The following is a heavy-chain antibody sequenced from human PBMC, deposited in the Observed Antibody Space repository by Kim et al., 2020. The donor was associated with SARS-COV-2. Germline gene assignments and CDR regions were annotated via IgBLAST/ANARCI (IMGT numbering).Heavy chain of an antibody. V-gene: IGHV4-59*01. CDR1: GGSISSYY. CDR2: IYYSGST. J-gene: IGHJ3*02. CDR3: ARVLVRGVSSSDAFDI. Sequence: SETLSLTCTVSGGSISSYYWSWIRQPPGKGLEWIGYIYYSGSTNYNPSLKSRVTISVDTSTNQFSLKLSSVTAADTAVYYCARVLVRGVSSSDAFDIWGQGTMVTVSS. D-gene: IGHD3-10*01.